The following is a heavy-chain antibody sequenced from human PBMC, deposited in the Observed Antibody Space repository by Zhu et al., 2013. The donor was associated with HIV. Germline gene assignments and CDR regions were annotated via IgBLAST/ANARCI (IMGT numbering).Heavy chain of an antibody. CDR3: VREGLRVAGHDSFDI. J-gene: IGHJ3*02. D-gene: IGHD6-19*01. V-gene: IGHV1-8*01. Sequence: QVQLVQSGSEVKKPGASVKVSCKSSGYTFGSYEINWLRQATGQGPEWIGWMNPNSGNRDYAQKFQGRVTITMTSSISTVYMELSSLRSDDTAVYYCVREGLRVAGHDSFDIWGQGTMVTVSS. CDR1: GYTFGSYE. CDR2: MNPNSGNR.